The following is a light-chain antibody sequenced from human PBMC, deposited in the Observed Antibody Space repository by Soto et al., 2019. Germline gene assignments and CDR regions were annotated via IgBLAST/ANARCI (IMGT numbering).Light chain of an antibody. J-gene: IGKJ1*01. CDR3: LQDYNYPPT. Sequence: AIQMTQSPSSLSASVGDRVTITYRASQSISDWLAWYQQKPGKAPKVLIYRASSLQSGVPSRFSGSGSGTDFTLTISSLQPEDCATYYCLQDYNYPPTFGPGTKVDIK. V-gene: IGKV1-6*01. CDR1: QSISDW. CDR2: RAS.